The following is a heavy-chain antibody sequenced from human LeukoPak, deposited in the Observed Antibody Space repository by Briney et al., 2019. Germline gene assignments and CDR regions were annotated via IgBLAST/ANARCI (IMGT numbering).Heavy chain of an antibody. V-gene: IGHV1-69*13. CDR3: ARDLFPRYDSSGYYSGSDAFDT. J-gene: IGHJ3*02. CDR1: GGTFSSYA. CDR2: IIPIFGTA. D-gene: IGHD3-22*01. Sequence: ASVKVSCKASGGTFSSYAISWVRQAPGQGLEWMGGIIPIFGTANYAQKFQGRVTITADESTSTAYMELSSLRSEDTAVYYCARDLFPRYDSSGYYSGSDAFDTWGQGTMVTVSS.